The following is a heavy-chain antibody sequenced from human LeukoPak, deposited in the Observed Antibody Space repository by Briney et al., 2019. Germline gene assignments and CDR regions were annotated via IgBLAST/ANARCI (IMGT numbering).Heavy chain of an antibody. V-gene: IGHV3-23*01. CDR1: GFTFSSYA. CDR3: AKGDTMVRGAYAMDY. D-gene: IGHD3-10*01. Sequence: AGGSLRLSCAASGFTFSSYAMSWVRQAPGKGLEWVAAISGSGGSTYYADSVKGRFTISRDNSKNTLYLQMNSLRAEDTAVYYCAKGDTMVRGAYAMDYWGQGTLVTVSS. CDR2: ISGSGGST. J-gene: IGHJ4*02.